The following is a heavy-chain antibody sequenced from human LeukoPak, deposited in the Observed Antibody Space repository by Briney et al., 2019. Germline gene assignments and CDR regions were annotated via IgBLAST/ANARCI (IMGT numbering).Heavy chain of an antibody. CDR2: IIPIFGTA. D-gene: IGHD2-2*01. V-gene: IGHV1-69*05. Sequence: SVKVSCKASGGTFISYAISWVRQAPGQGLDWMGGIIPIFGTANYAQKFQGRVTITTDQSTSTAYMELSSLRSEDTAVYYCARSCSSTSCYSYNWFDPWGQGTLVTVSS. J-gene: IGHJ5*02. CDR3: ARSCSSTSCYSYNWFDP. CDR1: GGTFISYA.